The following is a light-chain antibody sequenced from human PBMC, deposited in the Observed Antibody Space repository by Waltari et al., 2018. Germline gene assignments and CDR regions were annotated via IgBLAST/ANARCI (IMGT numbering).Light chain of an antibody. CDR3: CSFTRSSTWV. CDR2: DVN. CDR1: RSDVGAYNH. Sequence: QSALTQPASVSGSPGQSITISCTGSRSDVGAYNHVSWYQQHPGKAPKLMIFDVNNRASGVSNRFSGSKSGNTASLTISGLQVEDEAEYYCCSFTRSSTWVFGGGTKLTVL. V-gene: IGLV2-14*03. J-gene: IGLJ3*02.